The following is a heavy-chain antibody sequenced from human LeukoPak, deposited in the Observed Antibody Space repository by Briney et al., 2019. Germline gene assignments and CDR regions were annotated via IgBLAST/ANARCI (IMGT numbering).Heavy chain of an antibody. CDR2: ISYDGSNK. V-gene: IGHV3-30*18. CDR1: GFTFSSYG. Sequence: GGSLRLSCAASGFTFSSYGMHWVRQAPGKGLEWVAVISYDGSNKYYADSVKGRFTISRDSSKNTLYLQMNSLRAEDTAVYYCAKDQGYSSGWSFDYWGQGTLVTVSS. D-gene: IGHD6-19*01. CDR3: AKDQGYSSGWSFDY. J-gene: IGHJ4*02.